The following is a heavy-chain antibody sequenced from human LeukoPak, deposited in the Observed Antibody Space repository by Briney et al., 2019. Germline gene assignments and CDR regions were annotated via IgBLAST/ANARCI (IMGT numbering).Heavy chain of an antibody. CDR3: AKDADDYGDYGGGNFDY. CDR2: ISWNSGSI. Sequence: GRSLRLSCAASGFTFDDYAMHWVRQAPGKGLEWVSGISWNSGSIGYADSVKGRFTISRDNAKNSLYLQMNSLRAEDTALYYCAKDADDYGDYGGGNFDYWGQGTPVTVSS. J-gene: IGHJ4*02. CDR1: GFTFDDYA. D-gene: IGHD4-17*01. V-gene: IGHV3-9*01.